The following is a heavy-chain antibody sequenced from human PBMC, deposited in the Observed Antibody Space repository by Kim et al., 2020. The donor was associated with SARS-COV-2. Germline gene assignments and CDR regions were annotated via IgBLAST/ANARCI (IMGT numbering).Heavy chain of an antibody. Sequence: GGSLRLSCVVSGLTFSDAWMSWVRQAPGKGLEWVGRIKSKTDGGATDYAASVKDRFTISRDDSTSTLYLHMHSLRTEDTALYYCAARNWGSGDWGQGTLVTVSS. V-gene: IGHV3-15*05. CDR1: GLTFSDAW. J-gene: IGHJ4*02. CDR3: AARNWGSGD. D-gene: IGHD7-27*01. CDR2: IKSKTDGGAT.